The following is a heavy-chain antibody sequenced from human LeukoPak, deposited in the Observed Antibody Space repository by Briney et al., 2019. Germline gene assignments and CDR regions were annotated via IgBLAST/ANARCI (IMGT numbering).Heavy chain of an antibody. CDR3: VRDFRSADY. CDR2: ICPDGTVT. CDR1: GFTFSTYC. V-gene: IGHV3-74*01. J-gene: IGHJ4*02. Sequence: GGSLRLSCAASGFTFSTYCMHWVRQAPGKGPMWVSRICPDGTVTNYADSVKARFIISRDNARNTVYLQMNSLRVEDTAVCYCVRDFRSADYWGQGTLVTVSS.